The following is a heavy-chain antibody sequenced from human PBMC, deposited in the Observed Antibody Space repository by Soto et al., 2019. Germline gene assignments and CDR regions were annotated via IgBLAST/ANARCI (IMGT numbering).Heavy chain of an antibody. CDR3: AREYCTNGVCFNYYYYYGMDV. Sequence: HPGGSLRLSCAASGFTFSSYSMNWVRQAPGKGLEWVSYISSSSSTIYYADSVKGRFTISRDNAKNSLYLQMNSLRDEDTAVYYCAREYCTNGVCFNYYYYYGMDVWGQGTTVTVSS. V-gene: IGHV3-48*02. CDR1: GFTFSSYS. J-gene: IGHJ6*02. CDR2: ISSSSSTI. D-gene: IGHD2-8*01.